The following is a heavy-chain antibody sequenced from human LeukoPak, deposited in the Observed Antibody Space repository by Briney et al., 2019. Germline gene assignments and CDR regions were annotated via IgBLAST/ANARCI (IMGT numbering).Heavy chain of an antibody. V-gene: IGHV3-23*01. CDR3: ARGLFPHVDTAMATDY. D-gene: IGHD5-18*01. CDR2: ISSSGGST. J-gene: IGHJ4*02. Sequence: PGGSLRLSCSASGFTFNNYAMSWVRQAPRKGLEWVSSISSSGGSTYYADSVKGRFTISRDNSKNTLYLQMNSLRAEDTAVYYCARGLFPHVDTAMATDYWGQGTLVTVSS. CDR1: GFTFNNYA.